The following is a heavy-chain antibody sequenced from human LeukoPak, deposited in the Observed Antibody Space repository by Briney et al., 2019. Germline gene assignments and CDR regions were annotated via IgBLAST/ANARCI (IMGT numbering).Heavy chain of an antibody. D-gene: IGHD3-10*01. J-gene: IGHJ6*03. CDR3: ARDYYYGSGSYYYYYYMDV. CDR2: INPNSGGT. Sequence: ASVKVSCKSSGYSFTGYYMHWVRQAPGQGLEWMGWINPNSGGTNYAQKFQGRVTMTRDTSISTAYMELSRLRSDDTAVYYCARDYYYGSGSYYYYYYMDVWGKGTTVTVSS. CDR1: GYSFTGYY. V-gene: IGHV1-2*02.